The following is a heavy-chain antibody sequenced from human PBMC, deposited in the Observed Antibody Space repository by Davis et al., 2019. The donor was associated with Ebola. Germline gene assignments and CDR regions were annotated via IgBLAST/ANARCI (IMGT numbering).Heavy chain of an antibody. CDR2: INPNSGVT. J-gene: IGHJ4*02. Sequence: ASVMVSCKASAYTFTNYYMHWLRQAPGQGLEWMGRINPNSGVTNYAQKFQGRVTMTRDTSISTAYMELSTLRSDDTAMFYCASTKAGLDYWGQGSLVTVSS. CDR3: ASTKAGLDY. D-gene: IGHD2-8*01. V-gene: IGHV1-2*06. CDR1: AYTFTNYY.